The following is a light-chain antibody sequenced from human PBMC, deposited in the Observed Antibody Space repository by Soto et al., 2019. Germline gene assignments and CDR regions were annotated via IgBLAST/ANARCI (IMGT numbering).Light chain of an antibody. CDR2: GAS. CDR1: QSVSSN. CDR3: QQYNNWPPWT. V-gene: IGKV3-15*01. J-gene: IGKJ1*01. Sequence: EIVMTKSPAALSVSPGERATLSCRASQSVSSNLAWYQQKPGQAPRLLIYGASTRATGIPARFSGSGSGTEFTLTISSLQSEDLAVYYCQQYNNWPPWTFGQGTKV.